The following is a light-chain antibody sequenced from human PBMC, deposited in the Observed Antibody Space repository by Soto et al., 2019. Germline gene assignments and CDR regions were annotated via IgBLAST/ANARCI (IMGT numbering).Light chain of an antibody. CDR2: VAS. J-gene: IGKJ1*01. CDR3: QQYNDWPRT. Sequence: ALQITQSPSSLSASFGDSVTITCRASQGVRHDVGWYQQKPGEAPKLLIFVASRVESGVPSRFSGSASGTEFTLTISSLQSEDFAVYYCQQYNDWPRTFGQGTKV. CDR1: QGVRHD. V-gene: IGKV1D-13*01.